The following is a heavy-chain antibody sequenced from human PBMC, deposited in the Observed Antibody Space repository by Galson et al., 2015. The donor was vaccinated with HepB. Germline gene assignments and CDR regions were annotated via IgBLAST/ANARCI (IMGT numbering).Heavy chain of an antibody. CDR2: IDPSDSYT. V-gene: IGHV5-10-1*01. D-gene: IGHD2-21*01. Sequence: QSGAEVKKPGESLRISCKGAEYGFSGYWLSWVRQMPGKGLEWMGRIDPSDSYTYYSPSFQGHVTISADKSISTAYLQWSSLKASDTAMYYCAQSFGGILSTDYYYYAMDVWGQGTVVTVSS. CDR1: EYGFSGYW. J-gene: IGHJ6*02. CDR3: AQSFGGILSTDYYYYAMDV.